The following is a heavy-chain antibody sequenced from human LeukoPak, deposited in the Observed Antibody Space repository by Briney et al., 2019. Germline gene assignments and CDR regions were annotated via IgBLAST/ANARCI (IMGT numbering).Heavy chain of an antibody. CDR1: GGSISSGGYY. CDR2: INHSGST. CDR3: ASRSGDGYNFDY. J-gene: IGHJ4*02. D-gene: IGHD2-21*01. V-gene: IGHV4-39*07. Sequence: SETLSLTCTVSGGSISSGGYYWSWIRQPPGKGLEWIGEINHSGSTNYNPSLKSRVTISVDTSKNQFSLKLSSVTAADTAVYYCASRSGDGYNFDYWGQGTLVTVSS.